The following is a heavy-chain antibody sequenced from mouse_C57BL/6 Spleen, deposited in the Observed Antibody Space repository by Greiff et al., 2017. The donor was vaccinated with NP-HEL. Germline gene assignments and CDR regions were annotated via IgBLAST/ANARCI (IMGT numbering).Heavy chain of an antibody. V-gene: IGHV1-55*01. D-gene: IGHD1-1*01. CDR2: IYPGSGST. J-gene: IGHJ4*01. CDR3: ARRGFITTVVAREYYAMVY. CDR1: GYTFTSYW. Sequence: QVQLQQPGAELVKPGASVKMSCKASGYTFTSYWITWVKQRPGQGLEWIGDIYPGSGSTNYNEKFKSKATLTVDTSSSTAYMQLSSLTSEDSAVYYCARRGFITTVVAREYYAMVYWGQGTSVTVSS.